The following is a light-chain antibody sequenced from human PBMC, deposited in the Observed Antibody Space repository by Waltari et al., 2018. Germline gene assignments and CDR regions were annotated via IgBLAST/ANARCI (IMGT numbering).Light chain of an antibody. J-gene: IGKJ3*01. V-gene: IGKV3-11*01. CDR3: QQRSNWPPEIT. Sequence: EIVLTQSPATLSLSPGERATLYCRASQSVSSYLAWYQQKPGQAPRLLIYDASNRATGIPARFSGSGSGTDFTLTISSLEPEDFAVYYCQQRSNWPPEITFGPGTKVDIK. CDR1: QSVSSY. CDR2: DAS.